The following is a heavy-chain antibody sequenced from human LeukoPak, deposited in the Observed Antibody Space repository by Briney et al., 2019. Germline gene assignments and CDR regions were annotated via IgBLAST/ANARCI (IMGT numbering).Heavy chain of an antibody. Sequence: GESLRLSCAASGFTFSTYNMNWVRQAPGKGREWVSYITSSSTGIYYADSVKGRYTISRDNAKNSLYLQMNSLRDEDTAVYYCTRVRLSADDYWGQGTLVTVSS. D-gene: IGHD6-25*01. CDR2: ITSSSTGI. CDR3: TRVRLSADDY. V-gene: IGHV3-48*02. J-gene: IGHJ4*02. CDR1: GFTFSTYN.